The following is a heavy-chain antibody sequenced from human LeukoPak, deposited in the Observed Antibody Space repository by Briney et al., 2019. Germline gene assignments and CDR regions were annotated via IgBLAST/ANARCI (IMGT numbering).Heavy chain of an antibody. J-gene: IGHJ4*02. D-gene: IGHD6-6*01. Sequence: ASVKVSCKASGYTFTGYYMHWVRQAPGQGLEWMGWINPNSGGTNYAQKFQGRVTMTRDTSISAAYMELSRLRSDDTAVYYCAREGVSGAYSSFLYYFDYWGQGTLVTVSS. CDR1: GYTFTGYY. CDR3: AREGVSGAYSSFLYYFDY. V-gene: IGHV1-2*02. CDR2: INPNSGGT.